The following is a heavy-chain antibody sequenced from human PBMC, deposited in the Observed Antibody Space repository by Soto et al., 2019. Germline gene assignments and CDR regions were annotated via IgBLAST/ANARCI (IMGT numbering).Heavy chain of an antibody. V-gene: IGHV1-46*01. Sequence: ASVKVSCKASGYTFTSHYMHWVRQAPGQGLEWMGIINPSGGSTSYAQKFQGRVTMTRDTSTSTVYMELSSLRSEDTAVYYCARVGEGYCSSTSCYRTGFFDYWGQGTLVTVSS. CDR2: INPSGGST. D-gene: IGHD2-2*01. CDR1: GYTFTSHY. J-gene: IGHJ4*02. CDR3: ARVGEGYCSSTSCYRTGFFDY.